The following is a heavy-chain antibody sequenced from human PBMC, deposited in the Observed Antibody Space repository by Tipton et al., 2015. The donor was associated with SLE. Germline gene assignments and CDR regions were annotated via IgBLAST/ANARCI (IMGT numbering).Heavy chain of an antibody. D-gene: IGHD3-16*01. CDR2: IYYSGST. CDR1: GGSISSHY. J-gene: IGHJ5*02. CDR3: ARLHGGDPNWFDP. V-gene: IGHV4-59*11. Sequence: TLSLTCTVSGGSISSHYWSWIRQPPGKGLEWIGYIYYSGSTNYNPSLKSRVTISVDTSKNHFSLRLTSVTAAATAVDYCARLHGGDPNWFDPWGQGTLVSVSS.